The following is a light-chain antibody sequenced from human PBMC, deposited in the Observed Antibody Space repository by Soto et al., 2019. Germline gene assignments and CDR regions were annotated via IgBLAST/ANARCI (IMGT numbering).Light chain of an antibody. CDR2: GAS. CDR1: QSVSSSY. V-gene: IGKV3-20*01. CDR3: QQYGSSPLWP. J-gene: IGKJ1*01. Sequence: EIVLTQSPGTLSLSPGERATLSCRASQSVSSSYLAWYQQKPGQAPRLLIYGASSSATGIPDRFSGSESGTDFALTISRLEPEDFAVYYCQQYGSSPLWPFGQGTKVAIK.